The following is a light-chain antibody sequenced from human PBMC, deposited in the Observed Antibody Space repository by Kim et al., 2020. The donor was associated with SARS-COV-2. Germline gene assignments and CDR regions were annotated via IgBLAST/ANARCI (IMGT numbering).Light chain of an antibody. CDR3: AVWDDSLKQGV. CDR1: SSNIGSNN. Sequence: QSVLTQPPSASGTPGPRVTISCSGSSSNIGSNNVVWYQQFPGAAPNVLIHSNNQRPSGIPDRFSGSRSGTSASLAISGLQSGDEADYYCAVWDDSLKQGVFGGGTQLTVL. V-gene: IGLV1-44*01. CDR2: SNN. J-gene: IGLJ3*02.